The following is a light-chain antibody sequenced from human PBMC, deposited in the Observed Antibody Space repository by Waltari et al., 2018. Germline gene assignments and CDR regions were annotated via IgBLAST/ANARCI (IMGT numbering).Light chain of an antibody. CDR2: YDS. CDR3: HVWHPDVDPGV. J-gene: IGLJ1*01. Sequence: SYVVTQPPSVSVAPGETAPLTWGGDNIGTYRVHWYQQKAGQAPVLVIFYDSDRPSGIPERFSGSNSGNTATLTISRVEAGDEASYYCHVWHPDVDPGVFGTGTEVTVL. V-gene: IGLV3-21*04. CDR1: NIGTYR.